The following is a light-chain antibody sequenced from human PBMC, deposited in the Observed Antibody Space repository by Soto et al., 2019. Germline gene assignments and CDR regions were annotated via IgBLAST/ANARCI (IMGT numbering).Light chain of an antibody. CDR2: EVS. J-gene: IGLJ2*01. CDR3: SSYSTTSTLVV. V-gene: IGLV2-14*01. CDR1: SNDVGGYDS. Sequence: QSALTQPASVSGSPGQSITLSCTGTSNDVGGYDSVSWYQHHPGKAPKLMIYEVSHRPSGVSYRFSGSKSGNTASLTISGLQAEDEADYYCSSYSTTSTLVVFGGGTKLTVL.